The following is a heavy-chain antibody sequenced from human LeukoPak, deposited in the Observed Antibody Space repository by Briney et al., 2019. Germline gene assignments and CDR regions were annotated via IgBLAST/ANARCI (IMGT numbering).Heavy chain of an antibody. J-gene: IGHJ4*02. CDR2: IYYSGST. V-gene: IGHV4-59*01. CDR1: GGSISSYY. CDR3: ASAPLYGGFDY. D-gene: IGHD4-23*01. Sequence: PSETLSLTCTVSGGSISSYYWSWIRQPPGKGLEWTGYIYYSGSTNYNPSLKSRVTISVDTSKNQSSLKLSSVTAADTAVYYCASAPLYGGFDYWGQGTLVTVSS.